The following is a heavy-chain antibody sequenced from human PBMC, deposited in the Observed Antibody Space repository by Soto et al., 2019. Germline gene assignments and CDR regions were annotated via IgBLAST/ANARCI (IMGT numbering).Heavy chain of an antibody. Sequence: QVQLQESGPGLVKPSETLSLTCTVSGGSISSYYWSWIRQPPGKGLEWIGYIYYSGSTNYNPSLKSRVTISVDTSQTQFPLKLSSVTAADTAVYYCARHRVAAAGLKNWFDPWGQGTLVTVSS. CDR1: GGSISSYY. J-gene: IGHJ5*02. CDR2: IYYSGST. CDR3: ARHRVAAAGLKNWFDP. D-gene: IGHD6-13*01. V-gene: IGHV4-59*08.